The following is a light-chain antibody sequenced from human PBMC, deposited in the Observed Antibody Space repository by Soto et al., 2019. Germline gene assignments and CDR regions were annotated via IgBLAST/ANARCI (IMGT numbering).Light chain of an antibody. Sequence: ETVVTQSPATLSMSPGERATLSCRTSQSVRTNLAWYQQKPGQAPRLLIYGASIRATGIPDRFSGSGSGTEFSLTIGSLQSADFAMYYCQQYSNWPPNTFGQGTKLEIK. CDR1: QSVRTN. CDR2: GAS. CDR3: QQYSNWPPNT. V-gene: IGKV3-15*01. J-gene: IGKJ2*01.